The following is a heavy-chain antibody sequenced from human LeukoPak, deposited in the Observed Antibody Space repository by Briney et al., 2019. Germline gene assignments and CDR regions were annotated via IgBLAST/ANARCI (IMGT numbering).Heavy chain of an antibody. Sequence: GGSLRLSCAASGFTFSSYGMSGVRQAPGKGLEWVSAISGSGGSTYYADSVKGRFTISRDNSKNTLYLQMNSLRAEDTAVYYCAKDDSSVSDAFDIWGQGTMVTVSS. CDR2: ISGSGGST. J-gene: IGHJ3*02. CDR3: AKDDSSVSDAFDI. CDR1: GFTFSSYG. D-gene: IGHD3-22*01. V-gene: IGHV3-23*01.